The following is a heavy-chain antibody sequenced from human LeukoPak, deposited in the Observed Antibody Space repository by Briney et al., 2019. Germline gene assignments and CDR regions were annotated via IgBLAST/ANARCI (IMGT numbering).Heavy chain of an antibody. CDR3: ATYTMVRGVLAFDP. CDR2: FDPEDGET. V-gene: IGHV1-24*01. CDR1: GYTLTELS. J-gene: IGHJ5*02. D-gene: IGHD3-10*01. Sequence: ASVKVSCKVSGYTLTELSMHWVRQAPGKGLEWMGGFDPEDGETIYAQKFQGRVTMTKDTSTDTAYMELSSLRSEDTAVYYCATYTMVRGVLAFDPWGQGTLVTVSS.